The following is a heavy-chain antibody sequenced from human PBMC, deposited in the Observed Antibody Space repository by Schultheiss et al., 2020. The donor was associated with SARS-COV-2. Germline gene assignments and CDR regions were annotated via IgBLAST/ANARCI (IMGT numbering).Heavy chain of an antibody. CDR1: GYTFTGYY. D-gene: IGHD6-13*01. CDR3: ARGRAAAGKS. CDR2: IIPIFGTA. J-gene: IGHJ5*02. V-gene: IGHV1-69*13. Sequence: SVKVSCKASGYTFTGYYIHWVRQAPGQGLEWMGGIIPIFGTANYAQKFQGRVTITADESISTAYMELSSLRSEDTAVYYCARGRAAAGKSWGQGTLVTVSS.